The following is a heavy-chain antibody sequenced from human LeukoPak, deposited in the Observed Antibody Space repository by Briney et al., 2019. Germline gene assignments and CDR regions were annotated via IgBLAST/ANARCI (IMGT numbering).Heavy chain of an antibody. V-gene: IGHV1-69*13. D-gene: IGHD5-24*01. Sequence: ASVKVSCKASGGTFSSYAISWVRQAPGQGLEWMGGIIPIFGTANYAQKFQGRVTITADESTSTAYMELSSLRSEDTAVYYCARDTIEMATIPGRDAFDIWGQGTMVTVSS. CDR3: ARDTIEMATIPGRDAFDI. CDR1: GGTFSSYA. CDR2: IIPIFGTA. J-gene: IGHJ3*02.